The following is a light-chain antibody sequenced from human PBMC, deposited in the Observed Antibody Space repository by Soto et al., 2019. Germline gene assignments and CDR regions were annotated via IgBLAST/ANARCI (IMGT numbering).Light chain of an antibody. V-gene: IGLV1-40*01. Sequence: QSVLTQPPSVSGAPGQRVTISCTGSSSNIGAGYDVHWYQQRPGTAPKLLIYGNKNRPSGVPDRFSGSKSGNTASLTVSGLQADDEAIYYCYSYAGRNVWVFGGGTKLTVL. CDR3: YSYAGRNVWV. CDR2: GNK. CDR1: SSNIGAGYD. J-gene: IGLJ3*02.